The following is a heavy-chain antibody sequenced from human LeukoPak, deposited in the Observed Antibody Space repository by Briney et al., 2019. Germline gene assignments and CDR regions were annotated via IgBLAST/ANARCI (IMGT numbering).Heavy chain of an antibody. J-gene: IGHJ4*02. D-gene: IGHD3-22*01. Sequence: SETLSLTCTVSNGSISSSAYYWGWVRQSPGKGLQWIGSVYFSGITYYNESLKSRLTISVDKSNNQFSLKVRSVTAADTAVYYCARDQYYYDSSGYYRFDYWGQGTLVTVSS. V-gene: IGHV4-39*07. CDR2: VYFSGIT. CDR3: ARDQYYYDSSGYYRFDY. CDR1: NGSISSSAYY.